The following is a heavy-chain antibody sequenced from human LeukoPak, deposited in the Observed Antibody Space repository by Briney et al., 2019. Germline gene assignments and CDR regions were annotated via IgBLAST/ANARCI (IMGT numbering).Heavy chain of an antibody. Sequence: SETLSLTCTVSGSSISSGGYFWSWIRQPAGEGLEWIGRIYKNGNTYYNPSLNSRVTIWLDTSKNQFSLAVASVTAADTAVYYCARGECDINCPKYNWFDPWGQGTLVTVSS. CDR1: GSSISSGGYF. V-gene: IGHV4-61*02. CDR2: IYKNGNT. J-gene: IGHJ5*02. D-gene: IGHD1-1*01. CDR3: ARGECDINCPKYNWFDP.